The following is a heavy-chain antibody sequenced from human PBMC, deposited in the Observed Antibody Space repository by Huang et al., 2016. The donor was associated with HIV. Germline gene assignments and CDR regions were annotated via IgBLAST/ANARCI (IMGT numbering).Heavy chain of an antibody. CDR3: ARVESGYYDAFDI. J-gene: IGHJ3*02. Sequence: QVQLQESGPGLVKPSETLSLTCTVSGGSISTGNYAWSWIRQPAGKGLEWGGHLSTGGSANYNPSLKSRVTISLDTSKTQFSLKLSSVTAADSAVYYCARVESGYYDAFDIWGPGTTVTVSS. CDR1: GGSISTGNYA. D-gene: IGHD3-3*01. CDR2: LSTGGSA. V-gene: IGHV4-61*09.